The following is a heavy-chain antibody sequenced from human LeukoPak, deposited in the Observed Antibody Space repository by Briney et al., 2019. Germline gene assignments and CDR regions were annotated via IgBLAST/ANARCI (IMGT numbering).Heavy chain of an antibody. J-gene: IGHJ4*02. CDR3: ARDMFCSGGSCYEDY. CDR1: GFTFSSYA. CDR2: ISSSSSYI. D-gene: IGHD2-15*01. Sequence: GGSLRLSCAASGFTFSSYAMNGVRQAPGKGLEWVSSISSSSSYIYYADSVKGRFTISRDNAKNSLYLQMNSLRAEDTAVYYCARDMFCSGGSCYEDYWGQGTLVTVSS. V-gene: IGHV3-21*01.